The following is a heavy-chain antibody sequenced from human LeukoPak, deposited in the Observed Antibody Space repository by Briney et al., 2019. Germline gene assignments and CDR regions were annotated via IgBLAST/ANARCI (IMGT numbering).Heavy chain of an antibody. J-gene: IGHJ4*02. CDR2: INHSGST. CDR3: ARDNGVAAAGTLYFDY. Sequence: SETLSLTCAVYGGSFSGYYWSWIRQPPGKGLEWIGEINHSGSTNYNPSLKSRVTISVDTSKNQFSLKLSSVTAADTAVYYCARDNGVAAAGTLYFDYWGQGTLSPSPQ. D-gene: IGHD6-13*01. CDR1: GGSFSGYY. V-gene: IGHV4-34*01.